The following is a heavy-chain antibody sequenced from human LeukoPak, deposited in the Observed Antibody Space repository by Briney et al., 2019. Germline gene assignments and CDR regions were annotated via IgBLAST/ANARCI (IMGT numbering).Heavy chain of an antibody. CDR2: IYYSGST. D-gene: IGHD3-22*01. CDR3: ARERITMIVVAGIDY. CDR1: GGSISSSISY. Sequence: NPSETLSLTCTVSGGSISSSISYWGWIRQPPGKGLEWIGSIYYSGSTYYNPSLKSRVTISVDTSKNQFSLKLSSVTAADTAVYYCARERITMIVVAGIDYWGQGTLVTVSS. V-gene: IGHV4-39*07. J-gene: IGHJ4*02.